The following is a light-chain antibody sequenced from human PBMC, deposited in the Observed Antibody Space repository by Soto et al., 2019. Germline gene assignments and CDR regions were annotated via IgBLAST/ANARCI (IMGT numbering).Light chain of an antibody. Sequence: EIFMTQSPATLSVSPGEKATLSCRPSQSITTNLAWYQQRPGQAPRLLIYGASTKATGIPARFSGSGSRTEFTHTISSLQSEDVAVYYCQQNNHWPPWTFGQGTKVEIK. V-gene: IGKV3D-15*01. CDR3: QQNNHWPPWT. J-gene: IGKJ1*01. CDR1: QSITTN. CDR2: GAS.